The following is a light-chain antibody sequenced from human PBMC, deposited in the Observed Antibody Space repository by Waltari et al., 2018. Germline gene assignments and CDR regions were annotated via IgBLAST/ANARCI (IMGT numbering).Light chain of an antibody. CDR3: SSQSSNDVVL. J-gene: IGLJ2*01. CDR1: SNDVGGYNS. CDR2: DVS. V-gene: IGLV2-14*01. Sequence: QSALTQPASVSGSPGQSVTIFCAGTSNDVGGYNSVSWYQEHPGQAPRVIIYDVSDRPSGVSDRSSVSKSGNTASLTISGLQAEDEADYYCSSQSSNDVVLFGGGTKLTVL.